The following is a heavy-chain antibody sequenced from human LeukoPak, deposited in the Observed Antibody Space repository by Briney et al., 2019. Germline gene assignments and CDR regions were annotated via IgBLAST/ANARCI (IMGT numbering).Heavy chain of an antibody. J-gene: IGHJ6*03. CDR1: GDSMSSNYYY. CDR3: ARHLVVPATTYYYYYMDA. CDR2: VYFTGSP. V-gene: IGHV4-39*01. Sequence: PSETLSLTCTVSGDSMSSNYYYWGWIRQPPGKGLEWIGTVYFTGSPYYNPSLKSRVTISVDTSETQFSLTLSSVTAADTAVYFCARHLVVPATTYYYYYMDAWGKGTTVTVSS. D-gene: IGHD2-2*01.